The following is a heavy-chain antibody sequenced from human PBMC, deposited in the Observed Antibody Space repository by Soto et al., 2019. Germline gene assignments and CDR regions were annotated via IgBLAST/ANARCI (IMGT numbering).Heavy chain of an antibody. CDR3: ARHNYGPLDY. CDR1: GYPFTDLY. V-gene: IGHV1-2*02. CDR2: IDPRSGAS. D-gene: IGHD3-16*01. Sequence: GASVKVSCKPSGYPFTDLYIHGVRQAPGLGLEWMGWIDPRSGASRKTQRFQGRFTMTRDTSTDTVYMELSSLRSDDTAVYFCARHNYGPLDYCGQRTLVTLSS. J-gene: IGHJ4*02.